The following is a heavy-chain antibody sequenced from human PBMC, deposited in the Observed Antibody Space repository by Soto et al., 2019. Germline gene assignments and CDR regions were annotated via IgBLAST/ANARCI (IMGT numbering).Heavy chain of an antibody. CDR3: ARVRWEGGTLDI. J-gene: IGHJ3*02. D-gene: IGHD2-15*01. CDR2: ISSSSSYI. V-gene: IGHV3-21*01. Sequence: LRLSCAASGFTFSSYSMNWVRQAPGKGLEWVSSISSSSSYIYYADSVKGRFTISRDNAKNSLYLKMNSLRAEDTAVYYCARVRWEGGTLDIWGQGTMVTVSS. CDR1: GFTFSSYS.